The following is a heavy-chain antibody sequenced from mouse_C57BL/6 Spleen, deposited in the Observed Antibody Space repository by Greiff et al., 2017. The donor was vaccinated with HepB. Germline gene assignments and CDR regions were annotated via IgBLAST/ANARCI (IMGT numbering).Heavy chain of an antibody. CDR1: GYTFTSYW. D-gene: IGHD2-1*01. V-gene: IGHV1-64*01. J-gene: IGHJ4*01. CDR2: IHPNSGST. CDR3: ERGGNYGGAMDY. Sequence: QVHVKQPGAELVKPGASVKLSCKASGYTFTSYWMHWVKQRPGQGLEWIGMIHPNSGSTNYNEKFKSKATLTVDKSSSTAYMQLSSLTSEDSAVYYCERGGNYGGAMDYWGQGTSVTVSS.